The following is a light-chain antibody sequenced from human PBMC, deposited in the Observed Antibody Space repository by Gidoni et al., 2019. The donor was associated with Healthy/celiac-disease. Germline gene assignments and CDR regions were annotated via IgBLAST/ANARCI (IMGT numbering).Light chain of an antibody. V-gene: IGKV1-6*01. CDR3: LQDYNYPWT. J-gene: IGKJ1*01. CDR1: QGIRND. Sequence: DPVTITCRASQGIRNDLGWYQQKPGKAPKLLIYAASSLQSGGPSRFSGSGSGTDFTLTISSLQPEDFATYYCLQDYNYPWTFXXXTKVEIK. CDR2: AAS.